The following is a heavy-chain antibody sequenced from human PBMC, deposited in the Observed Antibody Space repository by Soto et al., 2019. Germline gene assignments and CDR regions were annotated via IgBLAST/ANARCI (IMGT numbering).Heavy chain of an antibody. V-gene: IGHV4-34*01. CDR3: ARASYYYDSSGYDRRYNWFDP. CDR2: INHSGST. D-gene: IGHD3-22*01. CDR1: GGSFSGYY. J-gene: IGHJ5*02. Sequence: SETLSLTCAVYGGSFSGYYWSWIRQPPGKGLEWIGEINHSGSTNYNPSLKSRVTISVDTSKNQFSLKLSSVTAADTAVYYCARASYYYDSSGYDRRYNWFDPWGQGTLVTVSS.